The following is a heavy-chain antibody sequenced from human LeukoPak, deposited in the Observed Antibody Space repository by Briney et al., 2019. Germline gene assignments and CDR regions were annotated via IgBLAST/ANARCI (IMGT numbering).Heavy chain of an antibody. D-gene: IGHD2-21*01. CDR2: IKQDGSEK. CDR1: GFTISSYW. CDR3: ARERVRRGFDI. J-gene: IGHJ3*02. V-gene: IGHV3-7*01. Sequence: QAGGSLRLSCAASGFTISSYWMSWVRQAPGKGLEWVVNIKQDGSEKYYVHSVKGRFTISRDNAKNSLYLQMNSLRAEDTAVYYCARERVRRGFDIWGQGTMVTVSS.